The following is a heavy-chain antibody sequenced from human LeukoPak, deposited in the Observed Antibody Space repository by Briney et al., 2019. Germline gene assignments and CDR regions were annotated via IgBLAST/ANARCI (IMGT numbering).Heavy chain of an antibody. J-gene: IGHJ4*02. CDR3: AKGSATSRPYYFDY. CDR1: GFTFSNYA. Sequence: SGGSLRLSCAASGFTFSNYAMSWVRQAPGEGLEWVSAITGSGGDTYHAESVKGRFTVSRDNSKNTLFLQMDSQRAEDTAVYFCAKGSATSRPYYFDYRGQGTLVTVSS. V-gene: IGHV3-23*01. D-gene: IGHD2-2*01. CDR2: ITGSGGDT.